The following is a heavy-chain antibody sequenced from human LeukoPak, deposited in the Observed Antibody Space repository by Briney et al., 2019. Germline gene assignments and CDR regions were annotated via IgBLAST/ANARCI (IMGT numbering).Heavy chain of an antibody. CDR1: GGTFSSYA. CDR2: INPNSGGT. Sequence: ASVKVSCKASGGTFSSYAISWVRQAPGQGLEWMGWINPNSGGTNYAQKFQGRVTMTRDTSISTAYMELSRLRSDDTAVYYCARDQGREYQLLSGDYWGQGTLVTVSS. J-gene: IGHJ4*02. V-gene: IGHV1-2*02. D-gene: IGHD2-2*01. CDR3: ARDQGREYQLLSGDY.